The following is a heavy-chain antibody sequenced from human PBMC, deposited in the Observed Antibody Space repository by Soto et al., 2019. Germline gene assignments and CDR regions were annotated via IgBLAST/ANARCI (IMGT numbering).Heavy chain of an antibody. D-gene: IGHD5-12*01. Sequence: QVQLVQSGAEVKKPGSSVKVSCKASGGTFSSYTISWVRQAPGQGLEWMGRIIPILGISNYAQKFQGRVTITADKSTSTADMELSSLRSEDTAVYYCERDGRDGYHNYWGQGPLVTVSS. J-gene: IGHJ4*02. CDR2: IIPILGIS. V-gene: IGHV1-69*08. CDR3: ERDGRDGYHNY. CDR1: GGTFSSYT.